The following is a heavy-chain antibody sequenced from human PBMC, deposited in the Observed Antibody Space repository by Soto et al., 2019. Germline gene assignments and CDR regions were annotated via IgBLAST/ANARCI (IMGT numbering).Heavy chain of an antibody. V-gene: IGHV1-69*13. CDR1: GGTFSRYA. CDR3: ARAVPRRKTSIQLWPRLDY. CDR2: TIPIFGTA. D-gene: IGHD5-18*01. J-gene: IGHJ4*02. Sequence: ASVKVSFKASGGTFSRYAISWLRQAPGQGLEWMGGTIPIFGTANYAQKFQGRVTITADESTSTAYMELSSLRSEDTAVYYCARAVPRRKTSIQLWPRLDYWGQGTLVTVSS.